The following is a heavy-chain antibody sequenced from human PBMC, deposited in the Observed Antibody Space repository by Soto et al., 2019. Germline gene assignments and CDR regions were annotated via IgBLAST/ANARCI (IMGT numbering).Heavy chain of an antibody. CDR1: GYSFTSYC. CDR3: ASHSNLGYCSGGSCGFDY. V-gene: IGHV5-51*01. Sequence: GESLNISCKGSGYSFTSYCIGWVRQMPGKGLEWMGIIYPGDSDTRYSPSFQGQVTISADKSISTAYLQWSSLKASDTAMYYCASHSNLGYCSGGSCGFDYWGQGTLVTVSS. J-gene: IGHJ4*02. D-gene: IGHD2-15*01. CDR2: IYPGDSDT.